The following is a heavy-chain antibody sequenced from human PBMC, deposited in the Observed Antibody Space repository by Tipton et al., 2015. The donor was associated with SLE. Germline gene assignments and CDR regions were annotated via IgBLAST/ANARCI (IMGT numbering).Heavy chain of an antibody. CDR3: AKAPGGTGGYFDH. CDR1: GFTFSTYD. J-gene: IGHJ4*02. CDR2: ITGTGATK. V-gene: IGHV3-23*01. D-gene: IGHD2-15*01. Sequence: SLRLSCAGSGFTFSTYDMTWVRQAPGKGLEWVAMITGTGATKYYPSSVEGRFIISRDNSKNTVFLQMNSLRGDDSAIYYCAKAPGGTGGYFDHWGQGALVTVSS.